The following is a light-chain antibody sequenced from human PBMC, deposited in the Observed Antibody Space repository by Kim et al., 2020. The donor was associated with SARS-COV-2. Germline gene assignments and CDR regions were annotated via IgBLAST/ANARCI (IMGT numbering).Light chain of an antibody. CDR3: QVWDSSSDHRVV. J-gene: IGLJ2*01. CDR2: YDS. Sequence: PGKAARVSWGGNSIGSKRVHWYQQKSGQAPVLVISYDSDRPSGIPERFSGSNSGNTATLTISRVEAGDEADYYCQVWDSSSDHRVVFGGGTKVTVL. CDR1: SIGSKR. V-gene: IGLV3-21*04.